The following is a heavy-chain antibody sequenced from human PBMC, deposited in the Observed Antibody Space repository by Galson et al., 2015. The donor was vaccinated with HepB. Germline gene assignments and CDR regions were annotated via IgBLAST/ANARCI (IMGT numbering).Heavy chain of an antibody. V-gene: IGHV3-23*01. CDR1: GFTFSSYA. J-gene: IGHJ4*02. D-gene: IGHD3-22*01. Sequence: SLRLSCAASGFTFSSYAMSWVRQAPGKGLEWVSAISGSGGSTYYADSVKGRFTISRDNSKNTLYLQMNSLRAEDTAVYYCAKDPTYYYDSSGYYQVYWGQGTLVTVSS. CDR3: AKDPTYYYDSSGYYQVY. CDR2: ISGSGGST.